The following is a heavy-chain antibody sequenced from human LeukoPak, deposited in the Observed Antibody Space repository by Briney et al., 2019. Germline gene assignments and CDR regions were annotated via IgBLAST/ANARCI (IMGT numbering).Heavy chain of an antibody. CDR3: ARDLGLRRMI. V-gene: IGHV3-48*04. Sequence: GGSLRLSCAASGFTFSSYAMSWVRQAPGGGLEWVSYISAGSGTIYSADSVKGRFITSRDNAKNSLYLQMNSLRVEDTAVYFCARDLGLRRMIWGRGTLVAVSS. CDR1: GFTFSSYA. D-gene: IGHD5-12*01. J-gene: IGHJ2*01. CDR2: ISAGSGTI.